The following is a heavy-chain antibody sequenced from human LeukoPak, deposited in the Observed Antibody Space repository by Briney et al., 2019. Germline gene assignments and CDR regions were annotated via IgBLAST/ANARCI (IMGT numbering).Heavy chain of an antibody. D-gene: IGHD3-22*01. CDR1: GGSISSGGYS. CDR3: ARVTGYMIEDYFDY. J-gene: IGHJ4*02. V-gene: IGHV4-30-4*07. CDR2: IYYSGST. Sequence: SQTLSLTCAVSGGSISSGGYSWSWIRQPPGKGLEWIGYIYYSGSTYYNPSLKSRVTISVDTSKNQFSLKLSSVTAADTAVYYCARVTGYMIEDYFDYWGQGTLVTVSS.